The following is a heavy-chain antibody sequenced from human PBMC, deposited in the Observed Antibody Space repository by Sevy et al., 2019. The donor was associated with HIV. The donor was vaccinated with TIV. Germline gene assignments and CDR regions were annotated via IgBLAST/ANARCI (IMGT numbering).Heavy chain of an antibody. V-gene: IGHV3-33*01. D-gene: IGHD3-22*01. CDR2: LCNDMTNK. Sequence: GGSLRLSCVASGFTLSNYGMHWVRRAPVKGLEWVATLCNDMTNKHYADSAKGRFTISRDNSKNTLYLQMNSLRAEDTAVYYCASLPNNYFDRGGYSGDDAFDIWGQGTMVTVSS. CDR1: GFTLSNYG. J-gene: IGHJ3*02. CDR3: ASLPNNYFDRGGYSGDDAFDI.